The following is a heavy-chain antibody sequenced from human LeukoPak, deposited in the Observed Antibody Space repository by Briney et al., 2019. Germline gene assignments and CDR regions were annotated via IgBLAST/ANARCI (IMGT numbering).Heavy chain of an antibody. CDR3: ARFTIDAFDI. J-gene: IGHJ3*02. D-gene: IGHD3-3*01. Sequence: PGGSLRLSCAASGFTFSSYSMNWVRQAPGKGLEWVSSISSSSSYIYYADSVKGRFTISRDNAKNSLYLQMNSLRAEDTAVYDCARFTIDAFDIWGQGTMVTVSS. CDR2: ISSSSSYI. CDR1: GFTFSSYS. V-gene: IGHV3-21*01.